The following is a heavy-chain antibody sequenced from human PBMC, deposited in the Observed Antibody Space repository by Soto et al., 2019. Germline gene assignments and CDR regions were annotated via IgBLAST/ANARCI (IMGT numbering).Heavy chain of an antibody. J-gene: IGHJ3*02. V-gene: IGHV4-31*03. CDR2: IYYSGST. Sequence: SETLSLTCTVSGGSISSGGYYWSWIRQHPGKGLEWIGYIYYSGSTYYNPSLKSRVTMSVDTSKNQFSLKLSSVTAVDTAVYYCARDYYGSRGAFDIWGQGTMVTVSS. D-gene: IGHD3-10*01. CDR1: GGSISSGGYY. CDR3: ARDYYGSRGAFDI.